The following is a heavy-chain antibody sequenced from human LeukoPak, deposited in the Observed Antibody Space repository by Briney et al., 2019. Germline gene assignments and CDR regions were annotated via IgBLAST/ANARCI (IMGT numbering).Heavy chain of an antibody. V-gene: IGHV5-51*01. J-gene: IGHJ5*02. CDR3: ARMMNGPS. CDR1: GYGFSSYW. D-gene: IGHD1-1*01. Sequence: GESLKISCKGSGYGFSSYWIGWVRQMPGKGLEYMGIICPGDSDTRCSQSFQGQVTISADKSITTAYLQWSSLKASDTAMYYCARMMNGPSWGQGTLVTVSS. CDR2: ICPGDSDT.